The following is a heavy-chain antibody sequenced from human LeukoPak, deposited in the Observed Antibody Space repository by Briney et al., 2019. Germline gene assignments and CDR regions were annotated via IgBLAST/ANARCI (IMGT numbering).Heavy chain of an antibody. CDR2: ISVRSNYR. J-gene: IGHJ4*02. V-gene: IGHV3-21*01. CDR3: VRLRRNNDRSGYYYYYDY. D-gene: IGHD3-22*01. Sequence: PGGSLRLSCAASGYTFSDFSVNWVRQVPGKGLEWVSSISVRSNYRYYADSVRGRFTISRDDARDSLFLQMNSLRAEDTAVYFCVRLRRNNDRSGYYYYYDYWGQGTLVTVSS. CDR1: GYTFSDFS.